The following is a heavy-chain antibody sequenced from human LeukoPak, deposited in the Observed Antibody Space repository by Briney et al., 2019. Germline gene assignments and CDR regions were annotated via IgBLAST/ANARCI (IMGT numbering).Heavy chain of an antibody. V-gene: IGHV3-21*01. Sequence: GGSLRLSCAASGFTISSYSMNWVRQAPGKGLEWVSSISSSSSYIYYADSVKGRFTISRDNAKNSLYLQMNSLRAEDTAVYYCARVGGYDPYYFDYWGQGTLVTVSS. J-gene: IGHJ4*02. CDR3: ARVGGYDPYYFDY. CDR2: ISSSSSYI. D-gene: IGHD5-12*01. CDR1: GFTISSYS.